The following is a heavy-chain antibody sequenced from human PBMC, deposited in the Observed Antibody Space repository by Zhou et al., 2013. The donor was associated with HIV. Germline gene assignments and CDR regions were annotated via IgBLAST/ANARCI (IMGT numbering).Heavy chain of an antibody. D-gene: IGHD1-1*01. CDR1: GYTLSALS. CDR3: AIDRVLQQRLDNALAI. Sequence: QVELVQSGAEVKKPGASLRVSCKVSGYTLSALSIHWVRQAPGKGLEWMGRSDVQFGAVVYAHNFTGRGLMTADTTSDTAYLEATSLTSEDTAIYHCAIDRVLQQRLDNALAIWGQGTLVSVSS. CDR2: SDVQFGAV. J-gene: IGHJ3*02. V-gene: IGHV1-24*01.